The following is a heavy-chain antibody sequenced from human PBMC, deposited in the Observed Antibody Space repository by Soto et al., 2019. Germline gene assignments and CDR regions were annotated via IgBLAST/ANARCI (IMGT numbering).Heavy chain of an antibody. J-gene: IGHJ4*02. Sequence: GGSLRLSCAASGFTFSSYGMHWVRQAPGKGLEWVAVIWYDGSNKYYADSVKGRFTISRDNSKNTLYLQMNSLRAEDTAVYYCAGDGSGWYYFDYWGQGTLVTVSS. D-gene: IGHD6-19*01. CDR2: IWYDGSNK. CDR1: GFTFSSYG. CDR3: AGDGSGWYYFDY. V-gene: IGHV3-33*01.